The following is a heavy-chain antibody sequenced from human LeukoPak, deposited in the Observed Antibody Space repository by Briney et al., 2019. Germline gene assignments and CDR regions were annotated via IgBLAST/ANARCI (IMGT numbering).Heavy chain of an antibody. Sequence: SSVKVSCKSSGGTFSSYTISWERQAPGQGLEWMGRIIPILGIANYAQKFQGRVTITADKSTSTAYMELSSLRSDDTAVYYCARVTYYYDSSGYYLDAFDIWGQGTMVTVSS. V-gene: IGHV1-69*02. J-gene: IGHJ3*02. CDR2: IIPILGIA. D-gene: IGHD3-22*01. CDR1: GGTFSSYT. CDR3: ARVTYYYDSSGYYLDAFDI.